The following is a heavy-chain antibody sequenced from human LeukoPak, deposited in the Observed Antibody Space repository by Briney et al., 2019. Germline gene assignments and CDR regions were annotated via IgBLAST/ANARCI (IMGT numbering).Heavy chain of an antibody. CDR3: ARTPTDSSGYRPRYFDY. V-gene: IGHV1-18*01. CDR1: GYTFSSYG. J-gene: IGHJ4*02. D-gene: IGHD3-22*01. Sequence: ASVKVSCKDCGYTFSSYGISWVRQAPGQGLEWMGWISAYNGNTNYAQKLQGRVTMTTDTSTSTGYMELRCLRSDDTAVYYCARTPTDSSGYRPRYFDYWGQGTLVTVSS. CDR2: ISAYNGNT.